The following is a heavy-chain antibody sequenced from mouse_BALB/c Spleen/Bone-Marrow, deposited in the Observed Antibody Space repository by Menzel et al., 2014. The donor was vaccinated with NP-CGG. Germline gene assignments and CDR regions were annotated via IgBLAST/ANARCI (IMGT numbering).Heavy chain of an antibody. V-gene: IGHV1S81*02. D-gene: IGHD1-2*01. CDR1: GYTFTNYY. CDR2: INPSNGVT. Sequence: QVQLQQPGAELVKPGASVKLSCKVSGYTFTNYYVYWVKQRPGQGLEWIGEINPSNGVTNFNEKFMIKATLTVDSSSSTAYMHISSLTSEDSAVYYCTRSGFYGYGTYFDVWGAGTTVTVSS. CDR3: TRSGFYGYGTYFDV. J-gene: IGHJ1*01.